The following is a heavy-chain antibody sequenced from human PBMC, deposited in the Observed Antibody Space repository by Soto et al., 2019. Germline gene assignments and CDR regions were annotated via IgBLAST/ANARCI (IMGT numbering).Heavy chain of an antibody. Sequence: SDTLSLTCAVYGGSFSGYYWSWIRQPPGKGLDWSGDINHSGSTTYNPSLKSRVTLSVATSKNPFSLKLSSVTAADTAVYYCARTAANVDTAMEEDYYSYYGLDVWGQGTTVTVSS. D-gene: IGHD5-18*01. J-gene: IGHJ6*02. CDR1: GGSFSGYY. V-gene: IGHV4-34*01. CDR2: INHSGST. CDR3: ARTAANVDTAMEEDYYSYYGLDV.